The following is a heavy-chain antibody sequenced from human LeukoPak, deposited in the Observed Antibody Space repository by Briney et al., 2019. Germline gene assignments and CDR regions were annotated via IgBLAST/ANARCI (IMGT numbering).Heavy chain of an antibody. CDR1: GFTFRNSA. Sequence: GGSLRLSCAASGFTFRNSAMSWVRQAPGKGLEWISYISSSSTIIHYADSVKGRFTISRDDAKNSLYLQMNSLRAEDTAIYYCAKVPRQHDNWFDPWGQGTLVTVSS. CDR2: ISSSSTII. J-gene: IGHJ5*02. V-gene: IGHV3-48*01. CDR3: AKVPRQHDNWFDP. D-gene: IGHD3-9*01.